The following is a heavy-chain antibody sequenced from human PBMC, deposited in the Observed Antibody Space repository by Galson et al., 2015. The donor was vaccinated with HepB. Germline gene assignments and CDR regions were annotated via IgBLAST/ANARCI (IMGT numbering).Heavy chain of an antibody. Sequence: SVKVSCKASGGTFSSYTISWVRQAPGQGLEWMGRIIPILGIANYAQKFQGRVTITADKSTSTAYMELGSLRSEDTAVYYCARPSLNCSSTSCYARPGYYGMDVWGQGTTVTVSS. D-gene: IGHD2-2*01. CDR1: GGTFSSYT. CDR2: IIPILGIA. CDR3: ARPSLNCSSTSCYARPGYYGMDV. J-gene: IGHJ6*02. V-gene: IGHV1-69*02.